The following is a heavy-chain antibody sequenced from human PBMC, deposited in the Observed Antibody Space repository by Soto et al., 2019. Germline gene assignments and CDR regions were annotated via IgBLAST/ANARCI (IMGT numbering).Heavy chain of an antibody. CDR2: TYYRSKWYN. CDR1: GDSVSSNSAA. Sequence: SQTLSLTCVISGDSVSSNSAAWNWIRQPPSRGLEWLGRTYYRSKWYNDYAVSVKSRITINPDTSKNQFSLQLNSVTPEDTAVYYCARGRSGAAAGTFYYYGMDVWGQGTTVTVS. D-gene: IGHD6-13*01. CDR3: ARGRSGAAAGTFYYYGMDV. J-gene: IGHJ6*02. V-gene: IGHV6-1*01.